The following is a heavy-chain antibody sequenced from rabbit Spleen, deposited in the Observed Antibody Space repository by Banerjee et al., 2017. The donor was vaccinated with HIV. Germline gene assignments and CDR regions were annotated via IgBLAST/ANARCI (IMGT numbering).Heavy chain of an antibody. D-gene: IGHD2-1*01. V-gene: IGHV1S40*01. CDR2: IYAGTSGST. J-gene: IGHJ4*01. CDR1: GFSFSSSYW. CDR3: ARGSATMTMVITGYYLNL. Sequence: QSLEESGGDLVKPGASLTLTCTASGFSFSSSYWICWVRQAPGKGLEWIACIYAGTSGSTYYASWAKGRFTISKTSSTTVTLQMTSLTVADTATYFCARGSATMTMVITGYYLNLWGQGTLVTVS.